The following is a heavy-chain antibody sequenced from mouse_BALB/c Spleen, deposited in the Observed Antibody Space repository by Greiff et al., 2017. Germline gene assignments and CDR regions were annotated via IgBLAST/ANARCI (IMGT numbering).Heavy chain of an antibody. D-gene: IGHD2-10*02. CDR2: IWGDGGT. CDR3: DRYGNYLDY. J-gene: IGHJ4*01. V-gene: IGHV2-6-7*01. Sequence: VQLVESGPGLVAPSQCLSITCTASGFSLTGYGVNWVRQPPGKGLEWLGRIWGDGGTAYNSALKTRLSISKDNSKNQACLKMNNLQTYDTARYYCDRYGNYLDYWGQGTSVTVSS. CDR1: GFSLTGYG.